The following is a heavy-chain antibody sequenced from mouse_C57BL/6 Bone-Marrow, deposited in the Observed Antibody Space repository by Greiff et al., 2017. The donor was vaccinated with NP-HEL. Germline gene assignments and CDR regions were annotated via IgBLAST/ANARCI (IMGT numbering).Heavy chain of an antibody. CDR1: GFTFSDFY. CDR3: ARDAHY. Sequence: EVKLMDSGGGLVQSGRSLRLSCATSGFTFSDFYMEWVRQAPGKGLEWIAASRNKANDYTTEYSASVKGRFIVSRDTSQSILYLQMNALRAEDTAIYYCARDAHYWGQGTSVTVSS. J-gene: IGHJ4*01. CDR2: SRNKANDYTT. V-gene: IGHV7-1*01.